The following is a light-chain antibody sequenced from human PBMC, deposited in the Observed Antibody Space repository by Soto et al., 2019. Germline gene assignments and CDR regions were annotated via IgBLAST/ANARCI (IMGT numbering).Light chain of an antibody. CDR2: ETS. J-gene: IGKJ2*01. CDR1: QSITTW. CDR3: QQYKGYSGT. Sequence: DIQMTQSPSTLSASVGDTVTITCRASQSITTWLAWYQQKPGKAPNLLIYETSTLKTGVPSRFSGSGSGTEFTLTISSLQPDDIAAYYCQQYKGYSGTFGQGTKADMK. V-gene: IGKV1-5*01.